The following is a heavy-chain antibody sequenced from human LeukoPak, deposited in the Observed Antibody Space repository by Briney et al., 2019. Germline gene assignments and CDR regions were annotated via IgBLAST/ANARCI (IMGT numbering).Heavy chain of an antibody. CDR1: GFNFSSYG. CDR3: AKGRGIIQLWDFDY. CDR2: ISGSGGST. V-gene: IGHV3-23*01. Sequence: QPGGTLRLSCAASGFNFSSYGMSWVRQAPGKGLEWVSAISGSGGSTYYADSVKGRFTISRDNSKNTLYLQVNSLRAEDTAVYYCAKGRGIIQLWDFDYWGQGTLVTVSS. J-gene: IGHJ4*02. D-gene: IGHD5-18*01.